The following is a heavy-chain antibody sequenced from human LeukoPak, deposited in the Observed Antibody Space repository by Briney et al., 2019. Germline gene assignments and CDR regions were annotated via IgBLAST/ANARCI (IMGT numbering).Heavy chain of an antibody. CDR3: ATSSNAPGNY. Sequence: GGSLRLSCAASGFTFNGYWMSWVRQAPGQGLEWVANIKQDGSAQYYVGSVKGRFTISRDNAKNSLYLQMNSLRAEDTAVYYCATSSNAPGNYWGQGTLVTVSS. V-gene: IGHV3-7*01. CDR2: IKQDGSAQ. D-gene: IGHD2-2*01. CDR1: GFTFNGYW. J-gene: IGHJ4*02.